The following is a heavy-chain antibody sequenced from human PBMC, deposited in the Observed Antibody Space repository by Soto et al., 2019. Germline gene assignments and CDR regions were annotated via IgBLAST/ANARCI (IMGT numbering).Heavy chain of an antibody. V-gene: IGHV5-51*01. D-gene: IGHD7-27*01. J-gene: IGHJ6*02. CDR2: IYLGDSDT. Sequence: GESLKISCQASGYTFTSYWVAWVRQMPGKGLEWMGIIYLGDSDTRYSPSFQGQVTMSADTSISTAYLQWINLKAPDTAKYYCARKPAWGASQVGMDVWGQGTAVTVSS. CDR1: GYTFTSYW. CDR3: ARKPAWGASQVGMDV.